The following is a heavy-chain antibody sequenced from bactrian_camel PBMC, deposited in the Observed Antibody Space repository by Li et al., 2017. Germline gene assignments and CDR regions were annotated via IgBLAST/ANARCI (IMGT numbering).Heavy chain of an antibody. CDR2: IDTSGHLT. Sequence: HVQLVESGGGSVQAGGPLRLSCVASGYYEGLHCMAWFRQGLGNKREGVAMIDTSGHLTYYADSVNGRFTVSQDNAKNTVHLQMNSLKPEDSSMYYCAAEEYCGGSWDLPVNYNYWGQGTQVTVS. D-gene: IGHD2*01. CDR3: AAEEYCGGSWDLPVNYNY. J-gene: IGHJ4*01. V-gene: IGHV3S63*01. CDR1: GYYEGLHC.